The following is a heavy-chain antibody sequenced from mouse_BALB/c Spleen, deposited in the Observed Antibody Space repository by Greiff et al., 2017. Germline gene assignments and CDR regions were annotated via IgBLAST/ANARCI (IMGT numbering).Heavy chain of an antibody. J-gene: IGHJ3*01. V-gene: IGHV1-7*01. D-gene: IGHD5-1*01. CDR1: GYTFTSYW. Sequence: QVHVKQSGAELAKPGASVKMSCKASGYTFTSYWMHWVKQRPGQGLEWIGYINPSTGYTEYNQKFKDKATLTADKSSSTAYMQLSSLTSEDSAVYYCAREVPTDMFAYWGQGTLVTVSA. CDR2: INPSTGYT. CDR3: AREVPTDMFAY.